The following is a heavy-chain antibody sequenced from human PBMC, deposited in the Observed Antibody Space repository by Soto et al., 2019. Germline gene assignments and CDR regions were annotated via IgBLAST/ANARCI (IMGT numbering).Heavy chain of an antibody. CDR1: GFTFSSYG. J-gene: IGHJ6*02. CDR3: ARDMVRGVNFPGHRPYYYYYGMDV. CDR2: IWYDGSNK. V-gene: IGHV3-33*01. D-gene: IGHD3-10*01. Sequence: GGSLRLSCAASGFTFSSYGMHWVRQAPGKGLEWVAVIWYDGSNKYYADSVKGRFTISRDNSKNTLYLQMNSLRAEDTAVYYCARDMVRGVNFPGHRPYYYYYGMDVWGQGTTVTVSS.